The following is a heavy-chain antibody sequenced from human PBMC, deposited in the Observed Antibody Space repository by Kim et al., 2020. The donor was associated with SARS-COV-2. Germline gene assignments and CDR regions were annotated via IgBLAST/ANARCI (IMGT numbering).Heavy chain of an antibody. CDR1: GFTFSSYS. CDR2: ISSSSSYI. CDR3: ARMFGSEDYFDY. Sequence: GGSLRLSCAASGFTFSSYSMNWVRQAPGKGLEWVSSISSSSSYIYYADSVKGRFTISRDNAKNSLYLQMNSLRAEDTAVYYCARMFGSEDYFDYWGQGTLVTVSS. V-gene: IGHV3-21*01. J-gene: IGHJ4*02. D-gene: IGHD3-10*02.